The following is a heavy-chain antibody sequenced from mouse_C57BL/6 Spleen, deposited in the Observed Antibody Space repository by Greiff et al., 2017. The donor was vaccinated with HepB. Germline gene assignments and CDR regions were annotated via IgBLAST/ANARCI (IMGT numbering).Heavy chain of an antibody. D-gene: IGHD2-4*01. Sequence: VQLQESGAELVKPGASVKISCKASGYAFSSYWMNWVKQRPGKGLEWIGQIYPGDGDTNYNGKFKGKATLTADKASSTAYMQLSSLTSEDSAVSVCARWGDYLYYAMDYWGQGTSVTVSS. J-gene: IGHJ4*01. CDR1: GYAFSSYW. CDR3: ARWGDYLYYAMDY. CDR2: IYPGDGDT. V-gene: IGHV1-80*01.